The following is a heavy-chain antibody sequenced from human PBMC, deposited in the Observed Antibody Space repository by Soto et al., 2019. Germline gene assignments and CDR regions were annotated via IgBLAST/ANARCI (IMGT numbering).Heavy chain of an antibody. CDR1: GFTFSTHA. Sequence: QEQVVESGGGVVQPGRSLRLSCAASGFTFSTHAMHWVRQAPGRGLEWVAIISYDGTTKDYADSVKGRFTISRDNSKNAQYLQKHSPTSEGTALNYCGDAWRIVFTTGWFVPWGQGTMVTVSS. CDR3: GDAWRIVFTTGWFVP. J-gene: IGHJ5*02. D-gene: IGHD3-22*01. V-gene: IGHV3-30-3*01. CDR2: ISYDGTTK.